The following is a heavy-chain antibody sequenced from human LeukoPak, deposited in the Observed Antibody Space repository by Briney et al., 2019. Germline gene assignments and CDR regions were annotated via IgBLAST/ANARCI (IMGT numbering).Heavy chain of an antibody. Sequence: ASVKVSCKASGYTFTSYGISWVRQAPGQGLEWMGWISAYNGNTNHAQKLQGRVTMTTDTSTSTAYMELRSLRSDDTAVYYCARVSLWGFGTTYYFDYWGQGTLVTVSS. J-gene: IGHJ4*02. CDR2: ISAYNGNT. V-gene: IGHV1-18*04. CDR3: ARVSLWGFGTTYYFDY. CDR1: GYTFTSYG. D-gene: IGHD3-10*01.